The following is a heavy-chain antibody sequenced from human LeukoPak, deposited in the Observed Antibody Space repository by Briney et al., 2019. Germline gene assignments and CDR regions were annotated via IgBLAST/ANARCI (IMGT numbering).Heavy chain of an antibody. V-gene: IGHV3-23*01. CDR1: GFTFSNTW. Sequence: GGSLRLSCAASGFTFSNTWMNWVRQAPGKGLEWVSAISGSGGSTYYADSVKGRFTISRDNSKNTLYLQMNSLRAEDTAVYYCAKGEDFGVGRDFGYWGQGTLVTVSS. D-gene: IGHD3-3*01. CDR2: ISGSGGST. CDR3: AKGEDFGVGRDFGY. J-gene: IGHJ4*02.